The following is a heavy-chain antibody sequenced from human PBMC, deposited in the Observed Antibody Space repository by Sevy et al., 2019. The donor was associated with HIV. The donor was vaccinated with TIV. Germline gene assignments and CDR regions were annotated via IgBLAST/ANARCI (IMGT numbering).Heavy chain of an antibody. CDR1: GFTFSSYA. J-gene: IGHJ4*02. V-gene: IGHV3-30*04. D-gene: IGHD5-12*01. Sequence: GGSLRLSCAASGFTFSSYAMHWVRQAPGKGLEWVAVISYDGRNKYYADSVKGRFTISRDNSKNTLYLQMNSLRAEDTAVYYCARGTYGYNYGANIFDYWGQGTLVTVSS. CDR2: ISYDGRNK. CDR3: ARGTYGYNYGANIFDY.